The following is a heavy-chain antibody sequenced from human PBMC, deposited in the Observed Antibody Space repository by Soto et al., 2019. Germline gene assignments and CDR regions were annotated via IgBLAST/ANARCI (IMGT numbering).Heavy chain of an antibody. Sequence: SETLSLTCTVSGGSISSSSYYWGWIRQPPGKGLEWIGSIYYSGSTYYNPSLKSRVTISVDTSKNQFSLKLSSVTAADTAVYYCASYSSSWEGDYYYYYMDVWGKGTTVTVSS. CDR2: IYYSGST. CDR3: ASYSSSWEGDYYYYYMDV. V-gene: IGHV4-39*01. J-gene: IGHJ6*03. CDR1: GGSISSSSYY. D-gene: IGHD6-13*01.